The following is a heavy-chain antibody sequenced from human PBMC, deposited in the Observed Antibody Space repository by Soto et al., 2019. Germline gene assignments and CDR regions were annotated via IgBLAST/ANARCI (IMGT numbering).Heavy chain of an antibody. CDR3: ARADPKPYYYYGMDV. V-gene: IGHV4-30-4*01. J-gene: IGHJ6*02. CDR1: GGSISSGDYY. CDR2: IYYSWST. Sequence: QVRLQESGPGLVKPSQTLSLTCTVSGGSISSGDYYWSWIRQPPGKGLEWIGYIYYSWSTYYNPSLKSRVTISVDTSKNQFSLKLSSVTAADTAVYYCARADPKPYYYYGMDVWGQGTTVTVSS.